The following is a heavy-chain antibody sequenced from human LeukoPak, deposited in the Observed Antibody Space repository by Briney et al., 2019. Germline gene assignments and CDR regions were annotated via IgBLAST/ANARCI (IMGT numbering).Heavy chain of an antibody. CDR1: GFTFSSYA. J-gene: IGHJ4*02. CDR2: ISGSGGST. D-gene: IGHD6-13*01. Sequence: GGSLRLSCAASGFTFSSYAMSWVRQAPGKGLEWVSAISGSGGSTYYADSVKGRFTISRDNSKNTLYLQMNSLRAEDTAVYYCVRDPEAAAGTFDFWGQGTLVTVSS. CDR3: VRDPEAAAGTFDF. V-gene: IGHV3-23*01.